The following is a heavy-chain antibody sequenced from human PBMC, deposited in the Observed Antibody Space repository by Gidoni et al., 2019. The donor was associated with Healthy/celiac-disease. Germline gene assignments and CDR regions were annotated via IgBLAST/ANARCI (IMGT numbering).Heavy chain of an antibody. CDR3: ARGVDTAAGPAGAFDI. Sequence: QVQLQESGPGLVKPSETLSLTCTVSGGPISSYYWSWIRQPPGKGLEWIGYIYYSGSTNYNPSLKSRVTISVDTSKNQFSLKLSSVTAADTAVYYCARGVDTAAGPAGAFDIWGQGTMVTVSS. V-gene: IGHV4-59*01. CDR1: GGPISSYY. D-gene: IGHD5-18*01. J-gene: IGHJ3*02. CDR2: IYYSGST.